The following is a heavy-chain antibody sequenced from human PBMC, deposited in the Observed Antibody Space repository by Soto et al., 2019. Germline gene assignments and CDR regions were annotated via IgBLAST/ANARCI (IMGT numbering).Heavy chain of an antibody. CDR3: ARVFSDSSSFFDP. CDR1: GGSISSGNYY. J-gene: IGHJ5*02. D-gene: IGHD6-13*01. Sequence: TLSLTCTVSGGSISSGNYYWSWIRQHPGKGLEWIGYIYYSGSTSYNPSLKSRITISVDTSKNHFSLKLSSVTAADTAVYYCARVFSDSSSFFDPWGQGTLVTVSS. V-gene: IGHV4-31*03. CDR2: IYYSGST.